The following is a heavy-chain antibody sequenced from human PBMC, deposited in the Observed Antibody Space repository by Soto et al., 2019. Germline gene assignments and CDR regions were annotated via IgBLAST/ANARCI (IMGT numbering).Heavy chain of an antibody. CDR1: GGSFSGYY. CDR2: INHSGST. Sequence: KPSETLSLTCAVYGGSFSGYYWSWIRQPPGKGLEWIGEINHSGSTNYNPSLKSRVTISVDTSKNQFSLKLSSVTAADTAVYYCARFYGGDPFDYWGQGTLVTVSS. CDR3: ARFYGGDPFDY. V-gene: IGHV4-34*01. J-gene: IGHJ4*02. D-gene: IGHD2-21*02.